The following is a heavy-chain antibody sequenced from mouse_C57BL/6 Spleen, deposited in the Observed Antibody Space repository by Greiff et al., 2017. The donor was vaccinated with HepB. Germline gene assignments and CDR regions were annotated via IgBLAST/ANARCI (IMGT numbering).Heavy chain of an antibody. CDR1: GYTFTSYW. D-gene: IGHD1-1*01. Sequence: QVQLQQPGAELVKPGASVKMSCKASGYTFTSYWITWVKQRPGQGLEWIGDIYPGSGSTNYNEKFKSKATLTVDTSSSTAYMQLSSLTSEDSAVYYCARSFYYGSSYWYFDVWGTGTTVTFSS. CDR3: ARSFYYGSSYWYFDV. J-gene: IGHJ1*03. V-gene: IGHV1-55*01. CDR2: IYPGSGST.